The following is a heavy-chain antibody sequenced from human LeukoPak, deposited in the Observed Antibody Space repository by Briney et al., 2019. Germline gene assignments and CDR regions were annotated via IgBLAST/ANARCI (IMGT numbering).Heavy chain of an antibody. CDR2: ISYDGSNK. V-gene: IGHV3-30*18. J-gene: IGHJ6*02. Sequence: PGGFLRLSCAASGFTFSSYGMHWVRQAPGKGLEWVAVISYDGSNKYYADSVKGRFTISRDNSKNTLYLQMNSLRAEDTAVYYCAKDLEGFGELLFEAYYYYGMDVWGQGTTVTVSS. D-gene: IGHD3-10*01. CDR1: GFTFSSYG. CDR3: AKDLEGFGELLFEAYYYYGMDV.